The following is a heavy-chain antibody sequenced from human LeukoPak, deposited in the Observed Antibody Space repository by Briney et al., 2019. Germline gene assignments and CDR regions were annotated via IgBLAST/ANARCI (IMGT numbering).Heavy chain of an antibody. CDR3: ARTRGYSYGYPSDWFDP. D-gene: IGHD5-18*01. CDR2: IIPIIGTA. CDR1: GGTFSSYA. J-gene: IGHJ5*02. Sequence: SVKVSCKASGGTFSSYAISWVRQAPGQGLEWMGGIIPIIGTANYAQKFQGRVTITADESTSTAYMELSSLRSEDTAVYYCARTRGYSYGYPSDWFDPWGQGTLVTVSS. V-gene: IGHV1-69*13.